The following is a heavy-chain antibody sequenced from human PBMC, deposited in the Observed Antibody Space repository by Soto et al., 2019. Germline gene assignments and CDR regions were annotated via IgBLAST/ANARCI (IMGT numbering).Heavy chain of an antibody. CDR2: ISSNGGST. J-gene: IGHJ6*02. CDR1: GFTFSSYA. V-gene: IGHV3-64*01. Sequence: PGGSLRLSCAASGFTFSSYAMHWVRQAPGKGLEYVSAISSNGGSTYYANSVKGRFTISRDNSKNTLYLQMGSLRAEDMAVYYCAGQPTAGSYYDLGSYYYYYAMDVWGQGTTVTVSS. CDR3: AGQPTAGSYYDLGSYYYYYAMDV. D-gene: IGHD3-10*01.